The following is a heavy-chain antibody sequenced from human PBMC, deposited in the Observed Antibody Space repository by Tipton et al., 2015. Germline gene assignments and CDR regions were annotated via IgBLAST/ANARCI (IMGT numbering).Heavy chain of an antibody. J-gene: IGHJ6*02. CDR2: IYHSGTT. Sequence: TLSLTCSLSGGSFYTYYGTWIRQPPGQGLEWIGEIYHSGTTNYNPSLRARFTISLRTSKNQLSLKVDSVTAADTAIYYCARGGSPIIEMASHHYGLDVWGQGTTVTVSS. CDR1: GGSFYTYY. V-gene: IGHV4-34*01. D-gene: IGHD5-24*01. CDR3: ARGGSPIIEMASHHYGLDV.